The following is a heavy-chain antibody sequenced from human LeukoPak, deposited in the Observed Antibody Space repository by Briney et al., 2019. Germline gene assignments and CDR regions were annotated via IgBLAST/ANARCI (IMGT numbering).Heavy chain of an antibody. CDR2: ISAYNGNT. J-gene: IGHJ5*02. CDR3: ARDLRSGNWFDP. Sequence: ASVKVSCKASGYTFTSYGITWVRQAPGQGLEWMGWISAYNGNTNYVQKLQGRVTMTTDTSTSTAYMELRSLRSDDTAVYYCARDLRSGNWFDPWGQGTLVTVSS. CDR1: GYTFTSYG. V-gene: IGHV1-18*01. D-gene: IGHD5/OR15-5a*01.